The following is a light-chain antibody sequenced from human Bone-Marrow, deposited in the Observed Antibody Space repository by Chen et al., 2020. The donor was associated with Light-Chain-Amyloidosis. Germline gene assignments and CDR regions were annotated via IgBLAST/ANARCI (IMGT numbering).Light chain of an antibody. CDR3: QVWDRSSDRPV. CDR1: NIGSTS. V-gene: IGLV3-21*02. Sequence: SYVLTQRFSVSGAPGQTATLACGENNIGSTSVHWYQQNPGQAPLLVVYDDSDRPSGIPARWSGSNSGNTATLTISRVEAGDEADYYCQVWDRSSDRPVFGGGTKLTVL. J-gene: IGLJ3*02. CDR2: DDS.